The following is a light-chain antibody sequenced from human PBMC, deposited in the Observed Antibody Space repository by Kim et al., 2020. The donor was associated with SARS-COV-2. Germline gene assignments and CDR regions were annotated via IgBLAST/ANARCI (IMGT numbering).Light chain of an antibody. CDR2: GKT. V-gene: IGLV3-19*01. J-gene: IGLJ2*01. Sequence: SSELTQDPAVSVALGQTVRITYQGDSLRNYYASWYQQKPGQAPVLVIYGKTNRPSGIPDRFSGFSSGNTASLTITGAQAEDEADYYCNSRDSSGNHHVIFGGGTQLTVL. CDR3: NSRDSSGNHHVI. CDR1: SLRNYY.